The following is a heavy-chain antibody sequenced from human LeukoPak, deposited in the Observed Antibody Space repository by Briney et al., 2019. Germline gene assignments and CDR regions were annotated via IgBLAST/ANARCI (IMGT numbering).Heavy chain of an antibody. J-gene: IGHJ4*02. CDR2: INHSGST. CDR1: GGSFSGYY. D-gene: IGHD5-24*01. CDR3: ARATTMATITVIDY. Sequence: SETLSLTCAVYGGSFSGYYWSWIRQPPGKGLEWIGEINHSGSTNYNPSLKSRVTISVDTSKNQFSLKLSSVTAADTAVYYCARATTMATITVIDYWGQGTLATVSS. V-gene: IGHV4-34*01.